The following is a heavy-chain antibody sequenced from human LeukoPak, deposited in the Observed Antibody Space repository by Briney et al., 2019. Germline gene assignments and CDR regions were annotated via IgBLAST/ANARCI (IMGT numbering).Heavy chain of an antibody. J-gene: IGHJ4*02. Sequence: GRSLRLSCAASGFTFSSYGMHWVRQAPGKGLEWVAVIWYDGSNKYYADSVKGRFTISRDNSKNTLYLQMNSLGAGDTAMYYCARDPPDYGGNSDYWGQGTLVSVSS. CDR2: IWYDGSNK. CDR3: ARDPPDYGGNSDY. V-gene: IGHV3-33*01. CDR1: GFTFSSYG. D-gene: IGHD4-23*01.